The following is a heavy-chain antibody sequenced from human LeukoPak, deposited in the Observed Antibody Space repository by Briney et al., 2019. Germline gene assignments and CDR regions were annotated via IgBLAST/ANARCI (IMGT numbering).Heavy chain of an antibody. V-gene: IGHV4-59*01. CDR1: GGSISSYY. J-gene: IGHJ4*02. Sequence: PSETLSLTCTVSGGSISSYYWSWIRQPPGKGLEWIGYIYYSGSTNYNPSLKSRVTISVDTSKNQFSLKLSSVTAADTAVYYCASIYSGSYSFDYWGQGTLVTVSS. CDR3: ASIYSGSYSFDY. D-gene: IGHD1-26*01. CDR2: IYYSGST.